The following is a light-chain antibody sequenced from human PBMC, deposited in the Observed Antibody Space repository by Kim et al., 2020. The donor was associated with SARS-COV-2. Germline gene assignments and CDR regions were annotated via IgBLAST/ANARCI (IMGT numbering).Light chain of an antibody. V-gene: IGLV3-19*01. CDR3: NSRDSSGNLVV. Sequence: SSELTQDPAVSVALGQTVRLTCQGDSLRNYYASWYQQKPGQAPVLVIYGKNNRPSGIPDRFSGSSSGNTASLTITGAQAEDEADYYCNSRDSSGNLVVFGGGTQVTVL. CDR2: GKN. J-gene: IGLJ2*01. CDR1: SLRNYY.